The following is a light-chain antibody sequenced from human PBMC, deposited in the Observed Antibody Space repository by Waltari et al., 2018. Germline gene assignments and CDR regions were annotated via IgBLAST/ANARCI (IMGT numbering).Light chain of an antibody. CDR1: NIGHYI. CDR3: QVRASSSHHH. J-gene: IGLJ2*01. CDR2: YST. Sequence: SYALIQPPSVSMAQGETARITCGGTNIGHYIVHWYQQKPDQSAVLVIYYSTHRPSGSTEGISDSNSGKTDTLTINRVEAGDEGDYYCQVRASSSHHHFGGGTKLTVL. V-gene: IGLV3-21*04.